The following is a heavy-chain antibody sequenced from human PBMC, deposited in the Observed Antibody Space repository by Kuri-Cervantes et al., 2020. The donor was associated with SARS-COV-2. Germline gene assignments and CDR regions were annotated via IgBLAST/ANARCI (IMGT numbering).Heavy chain of an antibody. CDR2: ISGSGGST. CDR1: GFTFSSYA. D-gene: IGHD6-19*01. V-gene: IGHV3-20*01. Sequence: GGSLRLSCAASGFTFSSYAMSWVRQAPGKGLEWVSAISGSGGSTGYADSVKGRFTISRDNAKNSLYLQMNSLRAEDTALYHCARDGLSSGGDYWGQGTLVTVSS. J-gene: IGHJ4*02. CDR3: ARDGLSSGGDY.